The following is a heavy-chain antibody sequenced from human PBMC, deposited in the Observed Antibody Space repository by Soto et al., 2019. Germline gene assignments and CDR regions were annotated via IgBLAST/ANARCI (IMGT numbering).Heavy chain of an antibody. CDR3: ARDPTTTTGYFHH. CDR2: INPNSGVT. J-gene: IGHJ1*01. Sequence: ASVKVSCKASGYTFIAYYIHWVRQAPGQGLEWMGCINPNSGVTNYAQQFQGWVTMTRDTSINTAYMELSRLKSDDTAVYYCARDPTTTTGYFHHWGQGTLVTVSS. CDR1: GYTFIAYY. D-gene: IGHD1-1*01. V-gene: IGHV1-2*04.